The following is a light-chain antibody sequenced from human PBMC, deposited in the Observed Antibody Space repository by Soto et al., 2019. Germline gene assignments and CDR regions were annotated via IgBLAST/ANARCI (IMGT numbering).Light chain of an antibody. J-gene: IGKJ2*01. CDR3: QKYNSAPHT. V-gene: IGKV1-27*01. CDR1: QGIGNY. CDR2: AAS. Sequence: DIQMTQSPSSLSASVGDRVTITCRANQGIGNYLAWYQQKPGRAPSLLIYAASTLQSGVPSRFSGSGSGADFTLTISSLQPEDVGSYYCQKYNSAPHTFGQGTKLEIK.